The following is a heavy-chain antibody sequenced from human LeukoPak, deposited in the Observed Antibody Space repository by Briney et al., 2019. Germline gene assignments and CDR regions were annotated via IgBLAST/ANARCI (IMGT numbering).Heavy chain of an antibody. D-gene: IGHD6-19*01. J-gene: IGHJ4*02. CDR2: IRYDGSNK. V-gene: IGHV3-33*01. CDR1: GLLFSSHG. CDR3: ARDPGVRWLVGFDY. Sequence: PGRSLRLSCAASSGLLFSSHGMHWVRQAPGKGLEWVAVIRYDGSNKWYADSVKGRFTISRDNSKNTLYLQMDSLRAEDTAVYYCARDPGVRWLVGFDYWGQGTLVTVSS.